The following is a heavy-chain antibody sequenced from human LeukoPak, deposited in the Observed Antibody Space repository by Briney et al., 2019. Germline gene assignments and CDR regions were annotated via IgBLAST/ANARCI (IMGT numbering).Heavy chain of an antibody. V-gene: IGHV4-59*12. CDR1: GGSISSYY. CDR2: IYYSGST. D-gene: IGHD5-18*01. Sequence: SETLSLTCTVSGGSISSYYWSWIRQPPGKGLEWIGYIYYSGSTNYNPSLKSRVTISVDTSKNQFSLKLSSVTAADTAVYYCARGTGYSYGGDYWGQGTLVTVSS. CDR3: ARGTGYSYGGDY. J-gene: IGHJ4*02.